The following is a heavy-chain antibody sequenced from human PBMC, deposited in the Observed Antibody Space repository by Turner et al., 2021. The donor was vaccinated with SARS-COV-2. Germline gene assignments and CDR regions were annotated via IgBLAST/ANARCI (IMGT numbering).Heavy chain of an antibody. D-gene: IGHD1-26*01. J-gene: IGHJ6*02. Sequence: QLQLQESGPGPAKPSETLSLTCTVSGGSISSSSYYWGWIRQPPGKGLEWIGSIYYSGSTYYNPSLKSRVTISVDTSKNQFSLKLSSVTAADTAVYYCAGEVVVLTTTHYGMDVWGQGTTVTVSS. CDR3: AGEVVVLTTTHYGMDV. CDR1: GGSISSSSYY. CDR2: IYYSGST. V-gene: IGHV4-39*01.